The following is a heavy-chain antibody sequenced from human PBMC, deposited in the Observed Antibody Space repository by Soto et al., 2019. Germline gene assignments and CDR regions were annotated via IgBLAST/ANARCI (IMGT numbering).Heavy chain of an antibody. CDR1: GFTFSSYA. V-gene: IGHV3-23*01. CDR2: ISGSGGST. J-gene: IGHJ6*02. CDR3: AKDMVRGSYYYGMDV. Sequence: GWSLRLSCAASGFTFSSYAMSWVRQAPGKGLEWVSAISGSGGSTYYADSVKGRFTISRDNSKNTLYLQMNSLRAEDTAVYYCAKDMVRGSYYYGMDVWGQGTTVTVSS. D-gene: IGHD3-10*01.